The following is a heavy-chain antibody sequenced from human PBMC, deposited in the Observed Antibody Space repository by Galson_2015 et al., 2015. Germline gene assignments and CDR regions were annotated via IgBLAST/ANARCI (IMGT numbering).Heavy chain of an antibody. Sequence: SVKVSCKASGYTFTAYVIHWVRQAPGQRLEWMGWINPGNGNTKYSQKFQGRVTIARDTSAATAYMELSSLRSEDTAVYYCARDIGATSLRGFDYWGQGTLSSSPQ. CDR3: ARDIGATSLRGFDY. CDR2: INPGNGNT. CDR1: GYTFTAYV. V-gene: IGHV1-3*01. D-gene: IGHD1-26*01. J-gene: IGHJ4*02.